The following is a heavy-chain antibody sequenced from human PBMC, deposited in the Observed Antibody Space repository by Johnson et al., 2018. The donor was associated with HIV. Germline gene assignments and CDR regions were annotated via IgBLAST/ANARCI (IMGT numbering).Heavy chain of an antibody. J-gene: IGHJ3*02. Sequence: VQLVESGGGLVQPGGSLRLSCAASGFTFDDYAMHWVRQAPGKGLEWVSGIYSGGSTYHADSVKGRFTISRDNSKNMVYLQMNSLRADDTAVYYCAREGIWYCSGGSCYGACDIWGQGTMVTVSS. CDR2: IYSGGST. D-gene: IGHD2-15*01. V-gene: IGHV3-66*01. CDR1: GFTFDDYA. CDR3: AREGIWYCSGGSCYGACDI.